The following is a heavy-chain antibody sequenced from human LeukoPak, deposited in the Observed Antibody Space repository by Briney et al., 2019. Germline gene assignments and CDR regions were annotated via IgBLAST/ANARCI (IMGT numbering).Heavy chain of an antibody. CDR3: ARGISAYGRALES. CDR2: FYTDCRT. D-gene: IGHD2-21*01. J-gene: IGHJ4*02. V-gene: IGHV3-53*01. CDR1: GFNVTSNY. Sequence: GGSLRLSCAASGFNVTSNYMNWARQAPGEGLAWVSAFYTDCRTVYADSVKGRFTISRDNSKNTLYLQMNSLRVDDTAVYYCARGISAYGRALESWGQGALVTVSS.